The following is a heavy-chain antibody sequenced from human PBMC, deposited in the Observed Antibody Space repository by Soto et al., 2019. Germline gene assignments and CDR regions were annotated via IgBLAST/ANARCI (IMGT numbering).Heavy chain of an antibody. D-gene: IGHD1-1*01. CDR2: MNPNSGNT. CDR3: AINWNLQFPYNWFDP. Sequence: ASVKVSCKASGYTFTSYDINWVRQATGQGLEWMGWMNPNSGNTGYAQKFQGRVTMTRNTSISTAYMELSSLRSEDTAVYYCAINWNLQFPYNWFDPWGQGTLVTVSS. J-gene: IGHJ5*02. V-gene: IGHV1-8*01. CDR1: GYTFTSYD.